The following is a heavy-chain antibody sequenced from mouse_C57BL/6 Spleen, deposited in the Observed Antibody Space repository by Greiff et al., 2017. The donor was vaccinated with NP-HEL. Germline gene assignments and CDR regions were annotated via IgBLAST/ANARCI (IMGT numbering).Heavy chain of an antibody. Sequence: VKLVESGAELVRPGASVTLSCKASGYTFTDYEMHWVKQTPVHGLEWIGAIDPETGGTAYNQKFKGKAILTADKSSSTAYMELRSLTSEDSAVYYCTSLRSPFAYWGQGTLVTVSA. CDR2: IDPETGGT. CDR3: TSLRSPFAY. J-gene: IGHJ3*01. CDR1: GYTFTDYE. V-gene: IGHV1-15*01.